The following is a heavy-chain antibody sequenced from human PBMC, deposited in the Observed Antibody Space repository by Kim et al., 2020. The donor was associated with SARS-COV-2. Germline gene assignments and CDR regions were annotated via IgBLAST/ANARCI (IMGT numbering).Heavy chain of an antibody. Sequence: RYSPSFQGQVTISADKSINTAYLQWSRLKASDSAMYYCARRDTDYYGMDVWGQGTTVTVSS. J-gene: IGHJ6*02. CDR3: ARRDTDYYGMDV. D-gene: IGHD5-18*01. V-gene: IGHV5-51*01.